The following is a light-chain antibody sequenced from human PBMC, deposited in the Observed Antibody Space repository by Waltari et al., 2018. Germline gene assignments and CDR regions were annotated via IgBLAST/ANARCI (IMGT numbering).Light chain of an antibody. CDR2: DVS. CDR1: SSDIGLYNY. CDR3: DAYAGRSSGV. J-gene: IGLJ3*02. Sequence: QSALTQPASVLGSPGQPITISFTGTSSDIGLYNYVSRYQQHPGKAPKLLIYDVSERASGVSNRFCCSKSGNTASLTISGLQAEDQAEYDCDAYAGRSSGVFVGGTKQTV. V-gene: IGLV2-14*03.